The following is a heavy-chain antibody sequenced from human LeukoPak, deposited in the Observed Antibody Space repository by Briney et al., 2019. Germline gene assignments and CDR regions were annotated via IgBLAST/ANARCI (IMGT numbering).Heavy chain of an antibody. CDR1: GCTFSNYW. J-gene: IGHJ4*02. CDR3: ARDKKSGESSEIDY. V-gene: IGHV3-74*03. CDR2: INRDGSTT. Sequence: GSLRLSCAASGCTFSNYWVHWGRQAPGKGLVWVSRINRDGSTTKYADSVKGRFTVSRDNAKNTLNLQMNSLRAEDTAVYYCARDKKSGESSEIDYWGQGTLVTVSS. D-gene: IGHD3-10*01.